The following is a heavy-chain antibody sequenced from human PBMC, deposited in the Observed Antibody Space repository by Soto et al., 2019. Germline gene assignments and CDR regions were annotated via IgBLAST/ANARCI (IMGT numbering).Heavy chain of an antibody. V-gene: IGHV3-66*01. CDR2: IYSGGST. J-gene: IGHJ4*02. CDR1: GFTVSSNY. Sequence: GGSLRLSCAASGFTVSSNYLSWVRQAPGKGLEWVSVIYSGGSTYYADSVKGRFTISRDNSKNTLYLQMNTLRAEDTAVYYCAKQRGGYDRDFDYWGQGTLVTVS. D-gene: IGHD5-12*01. CDR3: AKQRGGYDRDFDY.